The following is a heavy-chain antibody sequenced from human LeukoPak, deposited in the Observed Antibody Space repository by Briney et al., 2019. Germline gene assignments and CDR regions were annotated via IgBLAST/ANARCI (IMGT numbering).Heavy chain of an antibody. V-gene: IGHV3-33*01. D-gene: IGHD4-11*01. CDR3: ARDGYSNYYYSMDF. Sequence: GGSLRLSCAASGFTISRHGMHWVRQAPGKGLEWVAVIYSDGSKTFYVDSVKGRFTISRDISKNTLYLQMNSLRVEDTAVYYCARDGYSNYYYSMDFWGQGTMVTVSS. CDR1: GFTISRHG. J-gene: IGHJ6*02. CDR2: IYSDGSKT.